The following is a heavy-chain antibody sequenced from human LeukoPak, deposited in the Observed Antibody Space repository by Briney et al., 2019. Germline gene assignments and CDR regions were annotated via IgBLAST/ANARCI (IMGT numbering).Heavy chain of an antibody. CDR1: GFTFSSFW. Sequence: GGSLRLSCAASGFTFSSFWMYWVRQAPGKGLVWVSRINSDGGSTTYADSVKGRFTISRDNAKNSLYLQMNSLRAKDTAVYYCARGQNTGYSSSWSTIDYWGQGTLVTVSS. CDR3: ARGQNTGYSSSWSTIDY. CDR2: INSDGGST. J-gene: IGHJ4*02. D-gene: IGHD6-13*01. V-gene: IGHV3-74*01.